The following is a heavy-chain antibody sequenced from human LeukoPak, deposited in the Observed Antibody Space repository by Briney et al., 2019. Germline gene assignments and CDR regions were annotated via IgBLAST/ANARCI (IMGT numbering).Heavy chain of an antibody. CDR2: IYYSGST. D-gene: IGHD6-19*01. CDR3: ARDLSSGWNNWFDP. J-gene: IGHJ5*02. Sequence: SETLSLTCTVSGGSISSYYWSWLRQPPGKGLEWIGYIYYSGSTNYNPSLKSRVTISVDTSKNQFSLKLSSVTAADTAVYYCARDLSSGWNNWFDPWGQGTLVTVSS. V-gene: IGHV4-59*01. CDR1: GGSISSYY.